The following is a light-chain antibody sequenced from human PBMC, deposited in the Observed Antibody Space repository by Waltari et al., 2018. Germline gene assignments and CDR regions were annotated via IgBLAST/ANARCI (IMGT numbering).Light chain of an antibody. CDR2: AVT. Sequence: QSALTQPASVSGPPEQSITIPSTGTSSDVGAFKLVSWYQQHPGKAPKLMIFAVTKRPSVVSDRFSGSKSGDMASLTISGLQPEDEAEYFCSSYAGSSKGVFGGATKVTVL. V-gene: IGLV2-23*02. J-gene: IGLJ2*01. CDR3: SSYAGSSKGV. CDR1: SSDVGAFKL.